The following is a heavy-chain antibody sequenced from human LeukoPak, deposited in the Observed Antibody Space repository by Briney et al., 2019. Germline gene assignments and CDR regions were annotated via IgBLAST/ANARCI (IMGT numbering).Heavy chain of an antibody. CDR2: IYYSGST. D-gene: IGHD3-22*01. CDR1: GGSISSYY. J-gene: IGHJ5*02. Sequence: PSETLSLTCTVSGGSISSYYWSWIRQPPGKGLEWIGYIYYSGSTNYNPSLKSRVTMSVDTSKNQFSLKLSSVTAADTAVYYCARDREPGYYDSSGYYYPRVSWFDPWGQGTLVTVSS. V-gene: IGHV4-59*12. CDR3: ARDREPGYYDSSGYYYPRVSWFDP.